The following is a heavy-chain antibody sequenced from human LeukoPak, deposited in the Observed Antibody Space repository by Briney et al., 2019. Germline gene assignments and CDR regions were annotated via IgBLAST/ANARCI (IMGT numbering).Heavy chain of an antibody. D-gene: IGHD6-13*01. Sequence: GASVKVSCKASGYTFTSYDINWVRQATGQGLEWMGWMNPNSGNTGYAQKFQGRVTITRSTSISTAYMELSSLRSEDTAVYYCARGLAAAGTDYWGQGTLVTVSS. CDR2: MNPNSGNT. CDR1: GYTFTSYD. CDR3: ARGLAAAGTDY. V-gene: IGHV1-8*03. J-gene: IGHJ4*02.